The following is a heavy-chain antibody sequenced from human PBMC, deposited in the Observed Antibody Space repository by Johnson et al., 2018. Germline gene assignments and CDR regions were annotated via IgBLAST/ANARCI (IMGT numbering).Heavy chain of an antibody. Sequence: VQLQESGGGVVQXERSLRLSCIASGFTFRSHGMHWVRQAPGKGLEWVSSISSSSSYIYYEDSVKGRFTISRDNAKNSLYLQMNSLRAEDTAVYYCARDGPYCSSTSCSYYGMDVWGQGTTVTVSS. J-gene: IGHJ6*02. D-gene: IGHD2-2*01. CDR1: GFTFRSHG. CDR2: ISSSSSYI. V-gene: IGHV3-21*01. CDR3: ARDGPYCSSTSCSYYGMDV.